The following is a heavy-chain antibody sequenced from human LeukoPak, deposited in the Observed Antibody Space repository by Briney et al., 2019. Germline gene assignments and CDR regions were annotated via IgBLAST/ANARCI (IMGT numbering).Heavy chain of an antibody. V-gene: IGHV4-34*01. Sequence: SETLSFTCAVYGGSFSGYYWSWIRQPPGKGLEWIGEINRSGSTNYNPSLKSRVTISVDTSKNQFSLKLSSVTAADTAVYYCARKGYGSGSEALYYYYGMDVWGQGTTVTVSS. CDR1: GGSFSGYY. CDR3: ARKGYGSGSEALYYYYGMDV. CDR2: INRSGST. J-gene: IGHJ6*02. D-gene: IGHD3-10*01.